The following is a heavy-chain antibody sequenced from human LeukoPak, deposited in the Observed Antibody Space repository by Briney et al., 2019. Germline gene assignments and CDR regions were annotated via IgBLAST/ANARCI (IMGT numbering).Heavy chain of an antibody. V-gene: IGHV3-21*01. CDR1: GFTFSSYS. Sequence: GGSLRLSCAASGFTFSSYSMNWVRQAPGKGLEWVSSISSSSSYIYYADSVKGRFTISRDNAKNSLYLQMNSLRAEDTAVYYCAKGYSSSSTDAFDIWGQGTMVTVSS. J-gene: IGHJ3*02. D-gene: IGHD6-13*01. CDR2: ISSSSSYI. CDR3: AKGYSSSSTDAFDI.